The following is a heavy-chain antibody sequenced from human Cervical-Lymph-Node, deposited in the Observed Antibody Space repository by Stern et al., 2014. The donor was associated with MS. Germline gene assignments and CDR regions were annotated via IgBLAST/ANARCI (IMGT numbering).Heavy chain of an antibody. Sequence: VQLVESGTEVKKPGASVNVSCEASGYTFTSYYMHWIRQAPGHGLEWMGVINSSGGTTNYAQKFRGRVTLTRDTSTRTVYLELSNLTSEDTAVYYCVRRIAKAGIPFDYWGQGTLVTVSS. CDR1: GYTFTSYY. CDR2: INSSGGTT. V-gene: IGHV1-46*01. D-gene: IGHD6-19*01. J-gene: IGHJ4*02. CDR3: VRRIAKAGIPFDY.